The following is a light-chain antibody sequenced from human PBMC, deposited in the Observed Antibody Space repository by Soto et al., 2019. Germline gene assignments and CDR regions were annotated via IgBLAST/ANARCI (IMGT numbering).Light chain of an antibody. V-gene: IGLV2-8*01. CDR1: SSDVGGYNY. J-gene: IGLJ1*01. CDR3: SLYTSENTYV. CDR2: EVN. Sequence: QSVLTQPPSASGSPGQSVAISCTGTSSDVGGYNYVSWYQQHPGKAPKLMIYEVNKRPSGVPDRFSGSKSGNTASLTVSGLQAEDEADYYCSLYTSENTYVFGTGTKVTAL.